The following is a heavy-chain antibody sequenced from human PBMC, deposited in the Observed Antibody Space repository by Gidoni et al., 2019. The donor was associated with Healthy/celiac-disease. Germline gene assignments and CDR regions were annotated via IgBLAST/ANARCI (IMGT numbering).Heavy chain of an antibody. Sequence: QVQLQESGPGLVKPSETLSLTCTVSGGSISSYYWSWIRQPPGKGLEWIGYIYYSGSTNYNPSLKSRVTISVDTSKNQFSLKLSSVTAADTAVYYCARASGNGVWATTPYYFDYWGQGTLVTVSS. CDR2: IYYSGST. CDR1: GGSISSYY. J-gene: IGHJ4*02. D-gene: IGHD1-26*01. V-gene: IGHV4-59*01. CDR3: ARASGNGVWATTPYYFDY.